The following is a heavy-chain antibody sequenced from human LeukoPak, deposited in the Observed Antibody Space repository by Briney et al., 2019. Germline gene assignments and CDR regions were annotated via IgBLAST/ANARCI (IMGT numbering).Heavy chain of an antibody. CDR2: ISAYNGNT. D-gene: IGHD2-15*01. V-gene: IGHV1-18*01. CDR3: ARDIRSHCSGGSCYRDAFDI. CDR1: GYTFTSYG. Sequence: GASVKVSCKASGYTFTSYGISWVRQAPGQGLEWMGWISAYNGNTNYAQKLQGRVTMTTDTSTSTAYMELRSLRSDDTAVYYCARDIRSHCSGGSCYRDAFDIWGQGTMVTVSS. J-gene: IGHJ3*02.